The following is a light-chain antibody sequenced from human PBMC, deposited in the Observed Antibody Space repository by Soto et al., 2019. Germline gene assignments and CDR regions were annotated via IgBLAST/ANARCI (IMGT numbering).Light chain of an antibody. J-gene: IGLJ1*01. CDR3: YSYAGSSTLFV. CDR2: QGG. CDR1: SSDVGSYNL. Sequence: QSVLTQPASVSGSPGQSITISCTGTSSDVGSYNLVSWYQQHPGKVPKLIIYQGGQRPSGVSSRFSGSKSGNTASLTISGLQAEDEAEYFCYSYAGSSTLFVFGTGTKVTVL. V-gene: IGLV2-23*01.